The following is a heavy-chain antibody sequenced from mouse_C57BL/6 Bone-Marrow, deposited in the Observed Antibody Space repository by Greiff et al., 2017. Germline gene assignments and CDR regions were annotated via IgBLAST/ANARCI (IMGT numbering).Heavy chain of an antibody. CDR1: GYTFTSYW. V-gene: IGHV1-50*01. J-gene: IGHJ2*01. CDR2: IDPSDSYT. CDR3: ARVGQPDYFDY. Sequence: QVQLQQPGAELVKPGASVKLSCKASGYTFTSYWMQWVKQRPGQGLEWIGEIDPSDSYTNYNQKFKGKATLTVDTSSSPAYMQLSSLTSEDSAVYYCARVGQPDYFDYWGQGTTLTVSS. D-gene: IGHD6-1*01.